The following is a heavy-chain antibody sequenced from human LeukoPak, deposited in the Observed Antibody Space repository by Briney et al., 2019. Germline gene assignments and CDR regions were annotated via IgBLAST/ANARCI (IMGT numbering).Heavy chain of an antibody. Sequence: GGSLRLSCAASGFTVSSNYMSWVRQAPGKGLEWVSVLYTGGTTYYADSVKGRFTISRDNSKNTGYLDMNSLRAEDTAVYHCARAVDIVATTPFDLWGQGTMVTVSS. CDR1: GFTVSSNY. J-gene: IGHJ3*01. D-gene: IGHD5-12*01. V-gene: IGHV3-66*01. CDR3: ARAVDIVATTPFDL. CDR2: LYTGGTT.